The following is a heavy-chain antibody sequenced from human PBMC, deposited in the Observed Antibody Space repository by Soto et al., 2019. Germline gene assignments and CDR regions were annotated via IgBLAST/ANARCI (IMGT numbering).Heavy chain of an antibody. Sequence: QVRLVQSGAEGNKPGSSVKVSCKASGDTFSSYSISWVRQAPVQGLEWMGGIGPIFGTTVYAPRLQGRLTITADGPTSTSYMELSGLTFEDTAVYYCAANSLGGGSQGDVWGQGTTVTVSS. D-gene: IGHD3-10*01. CDR1: GDTFSSYS. V-gene: IGHV1-69*01. J-gene: IGHJ6*02. CDR3: AANSLGGGSQGDV. CDR2: IGPIFGTT.